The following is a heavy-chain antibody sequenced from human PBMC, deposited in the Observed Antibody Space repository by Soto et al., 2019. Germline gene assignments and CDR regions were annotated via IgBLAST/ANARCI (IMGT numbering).Heavy chain of an antibody. V-gene: IGHV5-51*01. CDR3: ARKCPYYYDSFLFGPHGMDV. CDR1: GYSFTSYW. D-gene: IGHD3-22*01. Sequence: GESLKISCKGSGYSFTSYWIGWVRQMPGKGLEWMGIIYPGDSDTRYSPSFQGQVTISADKSISTAYLQMNSLRAEDTAVYYCARKCPYYYDSFLFGPHGMDVWGQGTTVTVSS. CDR2: IYPGDSDT. J-gene: IGHJ6*02.